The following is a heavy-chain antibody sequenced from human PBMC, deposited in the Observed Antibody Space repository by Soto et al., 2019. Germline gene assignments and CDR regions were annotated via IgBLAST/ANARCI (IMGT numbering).Heavy chain of an antibody. CDR1: GGSISSGGYY. CDR2: IYYSGST. Sequence: SETLSLTCTVSGGSISSGGYYWSWIRQHPGKGLEWIGYIYYSGSTYYNPSLKSRVTISVDTSKNQFSLKLSSVTAADTAVYYCAREGIAAAGTGYYYYGMDVWGQGTTVTVSS. D-gene: IGHD6-13*01. CDR3: AREGIAAAGTGYYYYGMDV. J-gene: IGHJ6*02. V-gene: IGHV4-31*03.